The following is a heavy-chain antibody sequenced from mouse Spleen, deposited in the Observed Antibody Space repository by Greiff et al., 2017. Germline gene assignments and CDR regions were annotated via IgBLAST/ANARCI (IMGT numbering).Heavy chain of an antibody. CDR1: GYTFTSYW. J-gene: IGHJ2*01. D-gene: IGHD2-1*01. CDR3: ARAGDYDGRNYFDY. Sequence: QVQLKQPGAELVKPGASVKLSCKASGYTFTSYWMHWVKQRPGQGLEWIGMIHPNSGSTNYNEKFKSKATLTVDKSSSTAYMQLSSLTSEDSAVYYCARAGDYDGRNYFDYWGQGTTLTVSS. V-gene: IGHV1-64*01. CDR2: IHPNSGST.